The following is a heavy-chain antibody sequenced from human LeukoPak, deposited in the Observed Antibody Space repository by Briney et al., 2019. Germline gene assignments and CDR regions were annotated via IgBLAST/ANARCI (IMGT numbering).Heavy chain of an antibody. CDR2: ISYDGSNK. CDR3: AKDDGSGWVNY. Sequence: GGSLRLSCAASGFTFSSYGMHRVRQAPGKGLEWVAVISYDGSNKYYADSVKGRFTISRDNSKNTLYLQMNSLRAEDTAVYYCAKDDGSGWVNYWGQGTLVTVSS. D-gene: IGHD6-19*01. J-gene: IGHJ4*02. CDR1: GFTFSSYG. V-gene: IGHV3-30*18.